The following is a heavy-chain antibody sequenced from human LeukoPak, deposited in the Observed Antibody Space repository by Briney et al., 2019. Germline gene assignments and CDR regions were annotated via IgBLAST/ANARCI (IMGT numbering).Heavy chain of an antibody. Sequence: GGSLRLSCAASGFTFSNYWMHWVRQAPGKGLVWVSRINSDGINTSYTDSVKGRFTISRDNAKNTLNLQMNSLRAEDTAVYYCARDLGQYYDTSDNWFDPWGQGTLVTVSS. CDR1: GFTFSNYW. J-gene: IGHJ5*02. CDR2: INSDGINT. V-gene: IGHV3-74*01. D-gene: IGHD3-22*01. CDR3: ARDLGQYYDTSDNWFDP.